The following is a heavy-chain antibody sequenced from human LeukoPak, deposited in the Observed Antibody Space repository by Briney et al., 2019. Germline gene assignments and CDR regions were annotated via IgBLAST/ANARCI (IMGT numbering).Heavy chain of an antibody. CDR3: GRLGCSSGLFDY. Sequence: GGSLRLSCAASGSTFSDHFMDWVRQAPGKGLEWVARIGIKASKYITYYAASVQGRFTISRDDSENSLYLQMNSLKTEDTAVYYCGRLGCSSGLFDYWGQGTLVTVSS. J-gene: IGHJ4*02. CDR1: GSTFSDHF. V-gene: IGHV3-72*01. CDR2: IGIKASKYIT. D-gene: IGHD3-22*01.